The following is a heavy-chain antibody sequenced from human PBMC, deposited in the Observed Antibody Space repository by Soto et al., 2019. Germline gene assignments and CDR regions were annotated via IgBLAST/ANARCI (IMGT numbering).Heavy chain of an antibody. Sequence: VVSLRLSCTASGFTFSSFGMAWVRQAPGKGLEWVSAISGSGDSSYYADSVKDRFTISRDNPTNTLYLQMNNLRAEDTAVYYCAKVGIGMFSHKHHFDHWGQGTQVTGSS. D-gene: IGHD2-21*01. CDR2: ISGSGDSS. CDR3: AKVGIGMFSHKHHFDH. V-gene: IGHV3-23*01. J-gene: IGHJ4*02. CDR1: GFTFSSFG.